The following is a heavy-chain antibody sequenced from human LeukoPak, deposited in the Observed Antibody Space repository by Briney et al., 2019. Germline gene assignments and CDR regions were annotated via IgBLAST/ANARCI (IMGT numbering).Heavy chain of an antibody. V-gene: IGHV1-46*01. CDR3: ARDLRCSSTSCPTYYYYYGMDV. CDR1: GYTFTTYY. CDR2: INPRGGST. J-gene: IGHJ6*02. D-gene: IGHD2-2*01. Sequence: ASVKVSCKASGYTFTTYYMHWVRQAPGQGLEWVGIINPRGGSTTYAQKLQGRVTMTTDTSTSTAYMELRSLRSDDTAVYYCARDLRCSSTSCPTYYYYYGMDVWGQGTTVTVSS.